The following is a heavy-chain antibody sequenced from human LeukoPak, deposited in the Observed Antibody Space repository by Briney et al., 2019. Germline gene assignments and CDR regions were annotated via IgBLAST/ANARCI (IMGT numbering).Heavy chain of an antibody. CDR1: GGSISSSSFH. CDR3: ASRAYYYDSSGYPGAFDI. J-gene: IGHJ3*02. CDR2: IYYSGST. D-gene: IGHD3-22*01. Sequence: SETLSLTCTVSGGSISSSSFHWGWIRQPPGKGLEWIGSIYYSGSTDYNPSLKSRVTISVDTSKSQFSLKLSSVTAADTAVYYCASRAYYYDSSGYPGAFDIWGQGTMVTVSS. V-gene: IGHV4-39*07.